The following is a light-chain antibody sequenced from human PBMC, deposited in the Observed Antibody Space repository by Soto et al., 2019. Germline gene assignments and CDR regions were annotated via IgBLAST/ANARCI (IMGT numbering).Light chain of an antibody. CDR3: QQYNDFQYT. Sequence: DIPMTQSPSTLSASVGDGVTITCRASQIIGSWLAWYQQKPGKAPKLLIYKATNLQSGVPSRFSGSGSGTDFSLTISSLQPEDSATYFCQQYNDFQYTFGPGTTLEI. J-gene: IGKJ2*01. V-gene: IGKV1-5*03. CDR1: QIIGSW. CDR2: KAT.